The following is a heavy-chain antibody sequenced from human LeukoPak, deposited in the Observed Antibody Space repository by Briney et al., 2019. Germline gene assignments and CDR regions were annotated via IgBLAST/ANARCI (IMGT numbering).Heavy chain of an antibody. V-gene: IGHV4-4*07. D-gene: IGHD1-26*01. CDR3: STEWDYGMDV. Sequence: SETLSLTCTVSGGSISSYYWSWIRQPAGKGLEWIGRIYTSGSTNYNPSFKSRVTMSVDTSKNQFSLKLSSVTAADTAVYYCSTEWDYGMDVWGQGTTVTVSS. J-gene: IGHJ6*02. CDR2: IYTSGST. CDR1: GGSISSYY.